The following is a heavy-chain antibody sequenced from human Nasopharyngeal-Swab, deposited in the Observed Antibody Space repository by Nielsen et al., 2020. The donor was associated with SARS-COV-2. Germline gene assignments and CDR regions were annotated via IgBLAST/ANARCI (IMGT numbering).Heavy chain of an antibody. D-gene: IGHD2-15*01. Sequence: SETLSLTCTVSGGSISSYYWSWIRQPPGKGLEWIGYIYYSGSTNYTPSLKSLVTISVDTSKNQFSLKLSSVTAADTAVYYCARKEGENCSGGSCYYYYGMDVWGQGTKVTGAS. J-gene: IGHJ6*02. CDR2: IYYSGST. V-gene: IGHV4-59*08. CDR3: ARKEGENCSGGSCYYYYGMDV. CDR1: GGSISSYY.